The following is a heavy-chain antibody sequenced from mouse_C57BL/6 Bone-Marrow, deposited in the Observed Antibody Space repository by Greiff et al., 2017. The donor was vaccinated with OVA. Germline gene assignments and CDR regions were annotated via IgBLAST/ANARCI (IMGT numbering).Heavy chain of an antibody. V-gene: IGHV5-9-1*02. D-gene: IGHD1-1*01. CDR3: TRDEGYYGSSRAWFAY. Sequence: EVKLVESGEGLVKPGGSLKLSCAASGFTFSSYAMSWVRQTPEKRLEWVAYISSGGDYIYYADTVKGRFTISRDNARNTLYLQMSSLKAEDTAMYYGTRDEGYYGSSRAWFAYWGQGTLVTVSA. CDR2: ISSGGDYI. J-gene: IGHJ3*01. CDR1: GFTFSSYA.